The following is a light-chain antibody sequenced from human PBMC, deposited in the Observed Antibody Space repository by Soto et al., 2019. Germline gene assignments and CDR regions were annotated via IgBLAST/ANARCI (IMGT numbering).Light chain of an antibody. CDR3: QQYGSSPWT. CDR1: QTIRSNY. J-gene: IGKJ1*01. Sequence: ETVLTQSPGTLSLSPGERATLSCRASQTIRSNYLAWYRQTPGQAHRLLIYGASNRATGIADRFSGSGSGTDFTLIISRLEAEDFALYYCQQYGSSPWTFGQGTKVEIK. V-gene: IGKV3-20*01. CDR2: GAS.